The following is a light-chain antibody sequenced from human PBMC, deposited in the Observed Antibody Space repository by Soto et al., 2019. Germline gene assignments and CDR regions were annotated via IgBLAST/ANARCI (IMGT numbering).Light chain of an antibody. Sequence: QLVLTQPPSASGTPGQRVTISCSGSSSNIGSNTVNWYQQLPGTAPKLLISSNNQRPSGVPARFSASKSGTSGSLAISGLQSEDEADYYCAAWDASLNGPVFGGGTKVTVL. CDR2: SNN. V-gene: IGLV1-44*01. CDR3: AAWDASLNGPV. J-gene: IGLJ2*01. CDR1: SSNIGSNT.